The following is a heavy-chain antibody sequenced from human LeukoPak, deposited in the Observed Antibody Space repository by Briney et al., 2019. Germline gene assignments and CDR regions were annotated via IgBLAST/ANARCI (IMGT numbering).Heavy chain of an antibody. J-gene: IGHJ4*02. CDR3: AREGYSYGYTVGQDY. CDR2: INTYGSTT. Sequence: GGSLRLSCTASGFTFSNYWMHWVRQAPGEGLVWVSRINTYGSTTAYADSVKGRFTISRDNAKNTVYLQMKSLRAEDSGFYFCAREGYSYGYTVGQDYWGQGTLVTVSS. D-gene: IGHD5-18*01. CDR1: GFTFSNYW. V-gene: IGHV3-74*01.